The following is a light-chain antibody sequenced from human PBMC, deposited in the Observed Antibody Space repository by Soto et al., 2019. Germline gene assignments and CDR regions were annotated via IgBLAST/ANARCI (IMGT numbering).Light chain of an antibody. Sequence: EIVMTQSPATLSVSPGERATLSCRASESISSHLAWYQQKPGQAPRLLIYEASTRATGISARISGSGSRTEFTLTISSLQSEDFAVYYCQQYYYWWTFGQGTRVEIK. J-gene: IGKJ1*01. V-gene: IGKV3-15*01. CDR1: ESISSH. CDR3: QQYYYWWT. CDR2: EAS.